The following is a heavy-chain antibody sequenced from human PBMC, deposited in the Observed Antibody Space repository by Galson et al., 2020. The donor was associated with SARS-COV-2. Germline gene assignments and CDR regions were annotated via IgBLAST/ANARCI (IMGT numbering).Heavy chain of an antibody. Sequence: LSETLSLTCTVSGGSISSGSYYWSWIRQPAGKGLEWIGRIYTSGNTNYNPSLKSRVTISVDTSKNQFSLKLSSVTAADTAVYYCARGSRGIRRHIVVVTNPGAFDIWGQGTMVTVSS. D-gene: IGHD2-21*02. CDR1: GGSISSGSYY. J-gene: IGHJ3*02. V-gene: IGHV4-61*02. CDR2: IYTSGNT. CDR3: ARGSRGIRRHIVVVTNPGAFDI.